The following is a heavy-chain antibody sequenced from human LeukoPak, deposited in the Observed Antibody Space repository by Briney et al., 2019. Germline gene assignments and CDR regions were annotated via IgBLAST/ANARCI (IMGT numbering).Heavy chain of an antibody. CDR1: GFTFSGYW. V-gene: IGHV3-7*01. Sequence: GGSLRLSRAASGFTFSGYWMTWVRQAPGKGLEWVANIKQDGTEKYYVDSVKGRFSISRDNAKNSLYLQMNSLRDEDTAVYYCTRGRYNDYWGQGTLVTVSS. CDR3: TRGRYNDY. D-gene: IGHD2-2*02. CDR2: IKQDGTEK. J-gene: IGHJ4*02.